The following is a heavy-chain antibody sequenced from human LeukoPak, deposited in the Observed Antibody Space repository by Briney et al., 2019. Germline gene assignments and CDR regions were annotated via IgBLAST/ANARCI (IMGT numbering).Heavy chain of an antibody. V-gene: IGHV3-7*01. CDR3: AREAFVVVPAAMNYYYYMDV. Sequence: GGSLRLSCAASGFTLGSYWMAWVRQAPGKGLEWVANIKQDGSEKYYVDSVKGRFTISRDNAKNSLYLQMNSLRAEDTAVYYCAREAFVVVPAAMNYYYYMDVWGKGTTVTVSS. J-gene: IGHJ6*03. CDR1: GFTLGSYW. D-gene: IGHD2-2*01. CDR2: IKQDGSEK.